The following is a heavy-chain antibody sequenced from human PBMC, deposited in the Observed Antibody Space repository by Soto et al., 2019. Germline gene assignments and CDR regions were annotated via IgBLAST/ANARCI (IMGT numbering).Heavy chain of an antibody. V-gene: IGHV1-69*02. CDR3: ASEDSSSSGYFDY. J-gene: IGHJ4*02. D-gene: IGHD6-6*01. CDR2: IIPILGIA. CDR1: GGTFSSYT. Sequence: SVKVSCKASGGTFSSYTISWVRQAPGQGLEWMGRIIPILGIANYAQKFQGRVTITADKSTSTAYMELSSLRSEDTAVYYCASEDSSSSGYFDYWGQGTLVTVSS.